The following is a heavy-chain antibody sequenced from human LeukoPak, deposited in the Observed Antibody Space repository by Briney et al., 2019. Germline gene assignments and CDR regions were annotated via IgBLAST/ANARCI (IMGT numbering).Heavy chain of an antibody. J-gene: IGHJ6*02. V-gene: IGHV3-48*01. D-gene: IGHD6-19*01. CDR1: GFTFSSYS. CDR2: ISSSSGTI. CDR3: ARGNRWLVFYYYGMDV. Sequence: PGGSLRLSCAASGFTFSSYSMNWVRQAPGKGLEWVSYISSSSGTIYYADSVKGRFTISRDNAKNSLYLQMNSLRAEDTAVYYCARGNRWLVFYYYGMDVWGQGTTVTVSS.